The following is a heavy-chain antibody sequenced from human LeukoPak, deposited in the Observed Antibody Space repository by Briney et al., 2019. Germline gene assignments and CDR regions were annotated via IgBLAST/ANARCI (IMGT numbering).Heavy chain of an antibody. V-gene: IGHV4-34*01. Sequence: SETLSLTCAVYGGSFSGYYWSWIRQPPGKGLEWIGEINHSGSTNYNPSLKSRVTISVDTSKNQFSLKLSSVTAADTAVYYCARGITIFGVVFWGFDYWGQGTLVTVSS. J-gene: IGHJ4*02. D-gene: IGHD3-3*01. CDR2: INHSGST. CDR3: ARGITIFGVVFWGFDY. CDR1: GGSFSGYY.